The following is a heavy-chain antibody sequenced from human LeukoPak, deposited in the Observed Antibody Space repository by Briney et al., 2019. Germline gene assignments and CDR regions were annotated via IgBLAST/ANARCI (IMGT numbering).Heavy chain of an antibody. CDR3: VKDGGRDTAAAYY. J-gene: IGHJ4*02. CDR2: ILRNSGSI. CDR1: GFTFDDYA. D-gene: IGHD6-13*01. Sequence: QSGGSLRLSCAASGFTFDDYAMHWVRQALGKGLEWVSGILRNSGSIGYADSVKGRFTISRDDAKNSLYLQMNSLRAEDTALYYCVKDGGRDTAAAYYWGQGTLVSVSS. V-gene: IGHV3-9*01.